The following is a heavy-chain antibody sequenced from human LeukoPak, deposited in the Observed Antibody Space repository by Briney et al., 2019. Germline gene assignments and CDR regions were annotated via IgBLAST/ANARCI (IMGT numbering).Heavy chain of an antibody. CDR1: GGSISSSSYY. CDR3: ARSVSTYDFWSGPIRWFDP. CDR2: IYYSGST. D-gene: IGHD3-3*01. V-gene: IGHV4-39*01. Sequence: SEXLSLTCTVSGGSISSSSYYWGWIRQPPGKGLEWIGSIYYSGSTYYNPSLKSRVTISVDTSKNRFSLKLSSVTAADTAVYYCARSVSTYDFWSGPIRWFDPWGQGTLVTVSS. J-gene: IGHJ5*02.